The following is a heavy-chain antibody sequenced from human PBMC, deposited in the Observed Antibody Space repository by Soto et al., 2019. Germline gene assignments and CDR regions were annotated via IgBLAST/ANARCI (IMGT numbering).Heavy chain of an antibody. CDR2: IILILGIA. J-gene: IGHJ6*01. CDR3: EYFYYYYGTAV. V-gene: IGHV1-69*10. CDR1: GGAFSSDS. Sequence: SVKISCNASGGAFSSDSSSWMRQTPGQGLEWMGGIILILGIANYAQKFQGRVKITADTSTSTSYMELSSPTTEDTAVYYSEYFYYYYGTAVWG. D-gene: IGHD2-2*01.